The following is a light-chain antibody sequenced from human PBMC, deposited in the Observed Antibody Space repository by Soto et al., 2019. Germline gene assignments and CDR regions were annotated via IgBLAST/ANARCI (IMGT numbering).Light chain of an antibody. CDR3: HQYGSALPIT. CDR1: QSVSSSS. V-gene: IGKV3-20*01. CDR2: GAS. J-gene: IGKJ5*01. Sequence: EIVLTQSPGTLSLSPGERATLSCRASQSVSSSSLAWYQQKPGQAPRLLIYGASSRATGIPDRFSGSGSGIDFTLTISRLEPEDFAVFFCHQYGSALPITFGQGTRLEIK.